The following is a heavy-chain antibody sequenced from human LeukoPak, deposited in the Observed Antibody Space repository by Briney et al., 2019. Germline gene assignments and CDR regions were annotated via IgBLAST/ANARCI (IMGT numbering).Heavy chain of an antibody. J-gene: IGHJ3*02. V-gene: IGHV3-23*01. Sequence: PGGSLRLSCAASGFTFSSYAMGWVRQAPGKGLEWVSAISGSGGSTYYADSVKGRFTISRDNYKNTLYLQMNSLRAEDTAVYYCAKDRSLSLDAFDIWGQGTMVTVSS. CDR3: AKDRSLSLDAFDI. CDR2: ISGSGGST. CDR1: GFTFSSYA.